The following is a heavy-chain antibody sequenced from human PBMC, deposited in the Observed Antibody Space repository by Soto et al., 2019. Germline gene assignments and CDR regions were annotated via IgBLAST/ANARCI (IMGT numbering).Heavy chain of an antibody. CDR1: GFTFSSYA. V-gene: IGHV3-23*01. D-gene: IGHD3-10*01. CDR2: ISGSGGST. CDR3: AKDRFGEYFYYGMDV. J-gene: IGHJ6*02. Sequence: EVQLLESGGGLVQPGGSLRLSCAASGFTFSSYAMNWVRQAPGKGLEWVSGISGSGGSTYYADSVKGRFTISRDNSKNTLYLQMNSLRAEDTAVYYCAKDRFGEYFYYGMDVWGQWITVTVSS.